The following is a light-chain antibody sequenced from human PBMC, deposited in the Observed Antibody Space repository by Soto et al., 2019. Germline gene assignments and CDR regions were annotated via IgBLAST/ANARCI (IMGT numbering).Light chain of an antibody. CDR2: EVS. CDR1: SSDVGAYNR. J-gene: IGLJ3*02. V-gene: IGLV2-8*01. CDR3: TSYVGSSNVNCV. Sequence: QSALTQPPSASGSPGQSVTISCTGTSSDVGAYNRVSWYQHHPGKAPKLMIYEVSKRPSGVPDRFSGSKSGNTASLTVSGRQAEDEADSYCTSYVGSSNVNCVCGGGTKLPVL.